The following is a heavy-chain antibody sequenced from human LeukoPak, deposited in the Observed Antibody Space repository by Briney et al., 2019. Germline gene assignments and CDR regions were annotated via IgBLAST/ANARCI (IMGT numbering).Heavy chain of an antibody. Sequence: EGSLRLSCAASGFTFSSYEMNWVRQAPGKGLEWVSYISSSGSTIYYADSVKGRFTISRDNAKNSLCLQMNSLRAEDTAVYYCAELGITMIGGVWGKGTTVTISS. CDR3: AELGITMIGGV. CDR1: GFTFSSYE. D-gene: IGHD3-10*02. CDR2: ISSSGSTI. J-gene: IGHJ6*04. V-gene: IGHV3-48*03.